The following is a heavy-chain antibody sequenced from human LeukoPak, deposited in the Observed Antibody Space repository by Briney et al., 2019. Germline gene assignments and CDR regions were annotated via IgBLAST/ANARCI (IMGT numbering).Heavy chain of an antibody. CDR1: GGSISYYY. D-gene: IGHD5-12*01. CDR2: IYTSGRT. Sequence: SETLSLTCTVSGGSISYYYWNWIRQPAGKGLEWIGRIYTSGRTYYNPSLKSRVSMSVDTSKNQFSLKLRSVTAADTAVYYCARVSGYHWESFYDYWGQGTLVTVSS. CDR3: ARVSGYHWESFYDY. V-gene: IGHV4-4*07. J-gene: IGHJ4*02.